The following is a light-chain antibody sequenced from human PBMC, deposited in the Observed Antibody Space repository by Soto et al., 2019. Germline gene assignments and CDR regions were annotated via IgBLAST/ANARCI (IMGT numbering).Light chain of an antibody. CDR1: QSIGSSY. Sequence: EIVLTQSPATLSLSPGERATLSCGASQSIGSSYLAWYQQKPGLAPRLLIYDASSRATGIPDRFSGSGSGTDFTLTISRLEPEDFAVYYCQQYGSSPGFTFGPGTKVDIK. CDR2: DAS. J-gene: IGKJ3*01. CDR3: QQYGSSPGFT. V-gene: IGKV3D-20*01.